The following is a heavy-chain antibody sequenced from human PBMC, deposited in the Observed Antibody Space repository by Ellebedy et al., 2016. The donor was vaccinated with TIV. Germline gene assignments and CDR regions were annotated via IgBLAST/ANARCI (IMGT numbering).Heavy chain of an antibody. CDR3: ARTDPWQPIDD. CDR2: VFYSASP. D-gene: IGHD2-21*02. J-gene: IGHJ4*02. CDR1: GGSVSSTSYY. V-gene: IGHV4-39*01. Sequence: MPSETLSLTCSVSGGSVSSTSYYWAWNRQRPGKGREDIGSVFYSASPYYNPSFKSRVTLSADTSQNQFSLNLRTVTAADTSVYYCARTDPWQPIDDWGQGILVSVSS.